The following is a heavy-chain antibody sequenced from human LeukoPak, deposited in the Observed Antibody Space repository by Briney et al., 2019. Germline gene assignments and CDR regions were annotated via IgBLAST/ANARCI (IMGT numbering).Heavy chain of an antibody. Sequence: GGSLRLSCAGSGFTFSNYGMHWVRQAPGKGPEWVAVISYDGTNKYYADSVKGRFTISRDNSKNTLYLQMNSLRAEDTAVYYCAKGGYCSSTSCYRFDYWGQGTLVTVSS. CDR3: AKGGYCSSTSCYRFDY. V-gene: IGHV3-30*18. D-gene: IGHD2-2*02. CDR1: GFTFSNYG. CDR2: ISYDGTNK. J-gene: IGHJ4*02.